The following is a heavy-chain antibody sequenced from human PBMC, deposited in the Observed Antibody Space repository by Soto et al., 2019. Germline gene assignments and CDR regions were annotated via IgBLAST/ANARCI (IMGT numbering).Heavy chain of an antibody. D-gene: IGHD1-1*01. CDR1: GGTFSSYA. CDR2: IIPIFGTA. V-gene: IGHV1-69*13. Sequence: VASVKVSCKASGGTFSSYAISWVRQAPGQGLEWMGGIIPIFGTANYAQKFQGRVTITADESTSTAYMELSSLRSEDTAVYYCAWERGDGFDYWGQGTLVTVSS. J-gene: IGHJ4*02. CDR3: AWERGDGFDY.